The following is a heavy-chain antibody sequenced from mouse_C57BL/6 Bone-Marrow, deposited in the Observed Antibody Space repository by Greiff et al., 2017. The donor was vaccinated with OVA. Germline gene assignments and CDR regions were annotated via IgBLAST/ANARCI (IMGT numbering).Heavy chain of an antibody. J-gene: IGHJ1*03. CDR2: IYPGDGDT. D-gene: IGHD1-1*01. Sequence: QVQLQQSGAELVKPGASVKLSCKASGYAFSSYWMNWVKQRPGKGLEWIGQIYPGDGDTNYNGKFKGKATLTADKSSSTAYMQLSSLTSEDSAVYFSARPPMDYDGCSPFCWYFDVWGTGTTLTVSS. CDR1: GYAFSSYW. V-gene: IGHV1-80*01. CDR3: ARPPMDYDGCSPFCWYFDV.